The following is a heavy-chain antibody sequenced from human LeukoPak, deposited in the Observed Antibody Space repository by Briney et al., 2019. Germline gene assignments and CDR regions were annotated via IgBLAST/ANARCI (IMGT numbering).Heavy chain of an antibody. J-gene: IGHJ4*02. CDR1: GASFSSSTDY. CDR2: TYYSGST. Sequence: PSETLSLTCTVSGASFSSSTDYWGWIRQPPGKGLEWIGSTYYSGSTYYNPSLKSRVTMSVDTSKNQFSLKLSSVTAADTAVYCCARHAGGISATGTRPFDYWGQGTLVTVSS. V-gene: IGHV4-39*01. CDR3: ARHAGGISATGTRPFDY. D-gene: IGHD6-13*01.